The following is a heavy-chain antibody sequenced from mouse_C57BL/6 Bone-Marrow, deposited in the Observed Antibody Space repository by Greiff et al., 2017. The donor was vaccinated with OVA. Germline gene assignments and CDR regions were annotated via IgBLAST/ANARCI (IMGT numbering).Heavy chain of an antibody. J-gene: IGHJ2*01. Sequence: EVQRVESGAELVKPGASVKLSCTASGFNIKDYYMHWVKQRTEPGLEWIGRIDPEDGETKYAPKFQGKAHITADPSSNTAYLQLSRLTSEDTAVYYCARGRYDYGGDYWGQGTTLAVSS. D-gene: IGHD2-4*01. V-gene: IGHV14-2*01. CDR3: ARGRYDYGGDY. CDR1: GFNIKDYY. CDR2: IDPEDGET.